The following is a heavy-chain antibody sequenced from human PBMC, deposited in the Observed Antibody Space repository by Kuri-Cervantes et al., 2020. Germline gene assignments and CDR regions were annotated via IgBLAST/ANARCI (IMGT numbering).Heavy chain of an antibody. D-gene: IGHD4-11*01. CDR1: GFTFSSYA. CDR3: AKQGHAVTTLEHYFAH. V-gene: IGHV3-23*01. J-gene: IGHJ4*02. Sequence: GGSLRLSCAASGFTFSSYAMSWVRQAPGKGLEWVSAIGGIGDSTYYADSVKGRFTISRDNSKNTLYLQMNSLRAEDSAVYYCAKQGHAVTTLEHYFAHWGQGTLVTVSS. CDR2: IGGIGDST.